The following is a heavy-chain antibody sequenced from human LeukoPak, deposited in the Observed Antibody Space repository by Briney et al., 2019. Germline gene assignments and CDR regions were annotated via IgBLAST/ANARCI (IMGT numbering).Heavy chain of an antibody. V-gene: IGHV4-34*01. CDR2: INHSGST. CDR3: ARHFDY. Sequence: SETLSLTCAVYGGSFSGYYWSWIRQPPGMGLEWIGEINHSGSTNNNPSLKSRVTISVDTSKNQFSLKLSSVTAADTAVYYCARHFDYWGQGTLVTVSS. CDR1: GGSFSGYY. J-gene: IGHJ4*02.